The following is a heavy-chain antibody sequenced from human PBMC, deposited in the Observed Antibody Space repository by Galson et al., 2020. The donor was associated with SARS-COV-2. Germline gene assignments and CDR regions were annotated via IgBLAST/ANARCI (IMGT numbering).Heavy chain of an antibody. CDR2: ISGSGGTT. D-gene: IGHD3-22*01. CDR1: GFTFSTYA. Sequence: TGGSLRLSCATYGFTFSTYAISWVRQAPGKGLEWVSTISGSGGTTFYADSVKGRFTISRDYSKNTLYLQMDSLRAEDTAVYYCAKTGGSFYDRTGFYVFDYWGQGALVTVSS. V-gene: IGHV3-23*01. J-gene: IGHJ4*02. CDR3: AKTGGSFYDRTGFYVFDY.